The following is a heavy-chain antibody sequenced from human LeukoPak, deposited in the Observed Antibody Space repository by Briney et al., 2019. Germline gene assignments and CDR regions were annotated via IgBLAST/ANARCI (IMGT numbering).Heavy chain of an antibody. V-gene: IGHV3-23*01. CDR1: GFMFNKYG. CDR2: ISGGGGRT. CDR3: AKGGRSGNRGWFDP. J-gene: IGHJ5*02. Sequence: GGSLRLSCVVSGFMFNKYGMSWVRQAPGKGLEWVSVISGGGGRTYYGDSVKGRFTISRDNSKNTVYLQMNSLRAEDTAVYYCAKGGRSGNRGWFDPWGQGTLVTVSS. D-gene: IGHD2-15*01.